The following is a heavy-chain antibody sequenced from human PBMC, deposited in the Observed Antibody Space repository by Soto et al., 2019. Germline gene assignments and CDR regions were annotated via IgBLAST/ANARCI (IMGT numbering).Heavy chain of an antibody. CDR1: GVSVSSNTYY. V-gene: IGHV4-61*01. J-gene: IGHJ4*02. CDR2: IYYSGSP. D-gene: IGHD3-3*01. CDR3: ARQGYYDLLSGYYLFDY. Sequence: SETLSLTCAVSGVSVSSNTYYWTWIRQPPGKGLEWIGYIYYSGSPNYNPSLKSRVTISVDTSKNQFSLKLRSVTAADTAVYYCARQGYYDLLSGYYLFDYWGQGILVTVS.